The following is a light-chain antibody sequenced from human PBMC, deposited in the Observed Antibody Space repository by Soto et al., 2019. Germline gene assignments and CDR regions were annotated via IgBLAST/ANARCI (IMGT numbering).Light chain of an antibody. Sequence: QSVLTQPASVSGSPGQSITISCTGTSSDVGSYNYVSWYQLHPGKAPQLMIYDVSNRPSGVSNRFSGSKSGNTASLTISGLQAEDEADYYCSSYTSTNTMVFGGGIKLTVL. CDR3: SSYTSTNTMV. CDR1: SSDVGSYNY. V-gene: IGLV2-14*03. CDR2: DVS. J-gene: IGLJ3*02.